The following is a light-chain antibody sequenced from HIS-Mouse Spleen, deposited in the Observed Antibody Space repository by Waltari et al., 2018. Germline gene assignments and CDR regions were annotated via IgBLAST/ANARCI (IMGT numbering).Light chain of an antibody. V-gene: IGLV3-10*01. CDR1: ALPKKY. J-gene: IGLJ2*01. Sequence: SYELTQPPSVSVSPGQTARITCSGDALPKKYAYWYQQKSGQAPVLVMHEDSKRPSGLPARFSGSSSGTMATVTISGAQVEDEADYYCYSTDSSGNHRVFGGGTKLTVL. CDR3: YSTDSSGNHRV. CDR2: EDS.